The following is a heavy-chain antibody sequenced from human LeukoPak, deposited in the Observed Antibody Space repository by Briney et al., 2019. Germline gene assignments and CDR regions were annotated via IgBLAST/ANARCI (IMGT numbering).Heavy chain of an antibody. D-gene: IGHD2-21*01. CDR3: ARVAGNCGGDCYRLLY. V-gene: IGHV1-8*01. Sequence: ASVKVSCKASRYTFTSYDINWVRQATGQGLEWLGWMNPNSGNTGYAQKFQGRVTMTRNTSISTAYMELSNLRSEDTAVYYCARVAGNCGGDCYRLLYWGQGTLVTVSS. CDR2: MNPNSGNT. CDR1: RYTFTSYD. J-gene: IGHJ4*02.